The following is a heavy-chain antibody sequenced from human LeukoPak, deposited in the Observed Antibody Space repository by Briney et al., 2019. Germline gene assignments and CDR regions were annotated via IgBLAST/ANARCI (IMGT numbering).Heavy chain of an antibody. Sequence: TLSLTCAISGDSVSSNSVAWSWLRQSPSRGLEWLGRTYYRSRWNNEYAESVKSRITINPDTSNNQFSLRLNSVTPEDTAVYYCVRWSHSSHYFDYWGQGTLVTVSS. D-gene: IGHD6-13*01. V-gene: IGHV6-1*01. CDR2: TYYRSRWNN. CDR3: VRWSHSSHYFDY. J-gene: IGHJ4*02. CDR1: GDSVSSNSVA.